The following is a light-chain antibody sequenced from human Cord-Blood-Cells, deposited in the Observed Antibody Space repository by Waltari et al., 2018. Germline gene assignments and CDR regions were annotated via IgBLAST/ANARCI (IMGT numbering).Light chain of an antibody. J-gene: IGKJ2*03. CDR1: QDISNY. Sequence: DIQMTQSPSSLSASVGDRVTITCQAGQDISNYLNWYQQKPRKAPKLLIYDASNLETGVPSRFSGSGSGTDFTFTISSLQPEDIATYYCQQYDNLPYSFGQGTKLEIK. CDR3: QQYDNLPYS. V-gene: IGKV1-33*01. CDR2: DAS.